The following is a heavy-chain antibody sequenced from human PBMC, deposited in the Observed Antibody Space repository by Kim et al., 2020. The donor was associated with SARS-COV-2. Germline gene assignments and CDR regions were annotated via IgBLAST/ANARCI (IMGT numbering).Heavy chain of an antibody. V-gene: IGHV3-23*01. CDR2: IGSDYST. CDR3: AKDLQYYSAMDV. D-gene: IGHD2-8*01. Sequence: GGSLRLSCAASGFTFSSNAMGWVRQAPGKGLEWVSGIGSDYSTHYADSVKGRFTISRDNSKNTLYLQMNSLRAEDTALYYCAKDLQYYSAMDVWGQGTTV. J-gene: IGHJ6*02. CDR1: GFTFSSNA.